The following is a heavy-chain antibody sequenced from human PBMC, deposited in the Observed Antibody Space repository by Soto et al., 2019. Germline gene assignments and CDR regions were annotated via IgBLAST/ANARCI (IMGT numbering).Heavy chain of an antibody. J-gene: IGHJ5*02. V-gene: IGHV4-59*01. CDR1: GGSISSYY. Sequence: SETLSLTCTVSGGSISSYYWSWIRQPPGKGLEWIGYIYYSGSTNYNPSLKSRVTISVDTSKNQFSLKLSSVTAADTAVYYCARAARRTAAGIVWFDPWGQGTLVTVSS. D-gene: IGHD6-13*01. CDR3: ARAARRTAAGIVWFDP. CDR2: IYYSGST.